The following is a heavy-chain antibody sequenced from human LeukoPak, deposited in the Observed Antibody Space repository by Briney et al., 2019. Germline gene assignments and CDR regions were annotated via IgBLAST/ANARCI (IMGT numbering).Heavy chain of an antibody. J-gene: IGHJ4*02. Sequence: SETLSLTCTVSGYSISSGYYWGWIRQPPGKGLEWIGSIYHSGSTYYNPSLKSRVTISVDTSKNQFSLKLSSVTAADTAVYYCAREGVATINSYWGQGTLVTVSS. CDR2: IYHSGST. V-gene: IGHV4-38-2*02. CDR1: GYSISSGYY. CDR3: AREGVATINSY. D-gene: IGHD5-12*01.